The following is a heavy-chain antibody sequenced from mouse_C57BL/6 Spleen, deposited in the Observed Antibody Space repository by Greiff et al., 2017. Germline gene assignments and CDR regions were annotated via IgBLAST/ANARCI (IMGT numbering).Heavy chain of an antibody. CDR3: ARSLYDYDGGAFDD. CDR2: IYPGDGDT. V-gene: IGHV1-82*01. J-gene: IGHJ2*01. D-gene: IGHD2-4*01. Sequence: QVQLQQPGPELVKPGASVKISCKASGYAFSSSWMNWVKQRPGKGLEWIGRIYPGDGDTNYNGKFKGKATLTADKSSSTAYMQLSSLTSEDSAVYFCARSLYDYDGGAFDDWGQGTTLTVSS. CDR1: GYAFSSSW.